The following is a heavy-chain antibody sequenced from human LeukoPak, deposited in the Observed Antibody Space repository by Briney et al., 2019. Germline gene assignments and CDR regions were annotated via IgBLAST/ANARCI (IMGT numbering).Heavy chain of an antibody. CDR2: IYYSGDT. D-gene: IGHD5-12*01. J-gene: IGHJ4*02. CDR1: GGSISSYY. V-gene: IGHV4-59*08. Sequence: SETLSLTCTVSGGSISSYYWSWIRQPPGKGLEYIGYIYYSGDTNYNPSLKSRVTISVNTSKNQFSLKLTSVTATDTAVYHCARHPPRGSSGFAFDYWGQGALVTVSS. CDR3: ARHPPRGSSGFAFDY.